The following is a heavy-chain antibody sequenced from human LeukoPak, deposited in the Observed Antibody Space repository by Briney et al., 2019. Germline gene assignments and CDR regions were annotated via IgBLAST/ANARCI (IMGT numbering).Heavy chain of an antibody. Sequence: SETLSLTCTVSGGSISSYYWSWIRQPPGKGLEWIGYIYYSGSTNYNPSLKSRVTISVDTSKNQFSLKLSSVTAADTAVYYCARVDWDPRYSSSWYDEGRWFDPWGQGTLVTVSS. CDR2: IYYSGST. V-gene: IGHV4-59*01. J-gene: IGHJ5*02. CDR3: ARVDWDPRYSSSWYDEGRWFDP. CDR1: GGSISSYY. D-gene: IGHD6-13*01.